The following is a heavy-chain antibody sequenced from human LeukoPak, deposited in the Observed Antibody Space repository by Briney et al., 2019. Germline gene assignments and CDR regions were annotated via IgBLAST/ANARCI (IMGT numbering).Heavy chain of an antibody. V-gene: IGHV3-74*03. CDR2: INSDWSYK. CDR3: VRESFGRYYWFDP. CDR1: GLPFKNYW. Sequence: PGGSLRLLCAASGLPFKNYWIHWVPQAPGKGLVWVSRINSDWSYKMYADSVKGRFTYPRHNAKHTLYLQMKRQSSEDTAVYYCVRESFGRYYWFDPWGQGTLVTVSS. J-gene: IGHJ5*02. D-gene: IGHD1-26*01.